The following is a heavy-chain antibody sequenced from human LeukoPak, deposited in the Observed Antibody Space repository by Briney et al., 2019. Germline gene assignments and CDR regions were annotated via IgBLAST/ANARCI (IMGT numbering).Heavy chain of an antibody. Sequence: GGSLRLSCAASGFTFSNYWMRWVRQAPGKGLEWVAVISYDESNKDYADSVKGRFTISRDNSKNTLYLQMNSLRAEDTAVYYCAKTIRTRRTGIAARPRYPVEFVVDYWGQGTLVTVSS. CDR2: ISYDESNK. D-gene: IGHD6-6*01. V-gene: IGHV3-30*18. CDR3: AKTIRTRRTGIAARPRYPVEFVVDY. J-gene: IGHJ4*02. CDR1: GFTFSNYW.